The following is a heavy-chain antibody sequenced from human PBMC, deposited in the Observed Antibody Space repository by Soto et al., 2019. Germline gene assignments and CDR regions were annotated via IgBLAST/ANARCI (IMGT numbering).Heavy chain of an antibody. CDR3: ARLDSSGYYYGYYFDY. CDR1: GGSFSGYY. V-gene: IGHV4-31*11. Sequence: SETLSLTCAVYGGSFSGYYWSWIRQHPGKGLEWIGYIYYSGSTYYNPSLKSRVTISVDTSKNQFSLKLSSVTAADTAVYYCARLDSSGYYYGYYFDYWGQGTLVTVSS. CDR2: IYYSGST. J-gene: IGHJ4*02. D-gene: IGHD3-22*01.